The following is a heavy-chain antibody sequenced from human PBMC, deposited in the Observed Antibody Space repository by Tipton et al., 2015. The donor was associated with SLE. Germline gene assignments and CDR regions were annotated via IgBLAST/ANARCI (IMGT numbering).Heavy chain of an antibody. CDR3: ARSYCSDDECQTAFWVDP. J-gene: IGHJ5*02. CDR1: DGSISRGGYY. D-gene: IGHD2-15*01. V-gene: IGHV4-31*03. Sequence: LRLSCTVPDGSISRGGYYWSWIRQPPGKGLEWIGEINHSGSTNYNPSLKSRLIISVDTSKNQVSLKLSSVTAADTAVYYCARSYCSDDECQTAFWVDPWGQGTLVTVSS. CDR2: INHSGST.